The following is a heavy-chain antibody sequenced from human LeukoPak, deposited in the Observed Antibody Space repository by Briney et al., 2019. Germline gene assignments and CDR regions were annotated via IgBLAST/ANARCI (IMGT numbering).Heavy chain of an antibody. D-gene: IGHD3-22*01. CDR2: IYYSGST. Sequence: SETLSLTCTVSGGSISSSSYSWGWIRQPPGKGLAWIGSIYYSGSTYYNPSLKSRVTISVDTSKNQFSLKLSSVTAADTAVYYCARDVRGYDSSGYFDYWGQGTLVTVSS. CDR1: GGSISSSSYS. J-gene: IGHJ4*02. V-gene: IGHV4-39*07. CDR3: ARDVRGYDSSGYFDY.